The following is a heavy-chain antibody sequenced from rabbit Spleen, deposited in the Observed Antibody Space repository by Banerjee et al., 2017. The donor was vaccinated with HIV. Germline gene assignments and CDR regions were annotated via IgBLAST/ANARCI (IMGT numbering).Heavy chain of an antibody. CDR3: ARDGGSILNYAWNL. CDR2: INSASGRI. CDR1: GFSFSNGYD. J-gene: IGHJ4*01. V-gene: IGHV1S45*01. Sequence: QEQLEESGGGLVKPEGSLTLTCTASGFSFSNGYDMFWVRQAPGKGLEWIACINSASGRIYYANWAKGRFTISKTSSTTVTLQMTSLTAADTATYFCARDGGSILNYAWNLWGPGTLVTVS. D-gene: IGHD4-2*01.